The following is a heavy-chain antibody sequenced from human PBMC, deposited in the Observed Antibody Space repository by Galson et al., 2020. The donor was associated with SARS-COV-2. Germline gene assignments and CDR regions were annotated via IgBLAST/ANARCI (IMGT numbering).Heavy chain of an antibody. D-gene: IGHD2-2*01. CDR2: ITTSGTST. CDR1: GFTFSSYA. V-gene: IGHV3-23*01. Sequence: GESLKISCAASGFTFSSYAMSWVRQAPGRGLEWVSTITTSGTSTYYADSVKGRFTISRDNSKNTLYLQMNSLRAEDTAVYYCAKARVPAAFKWFDPWGQGTLVTVSS. CDR3: AKARVPAAFKWFDP. J-gene: IGHJ5*02.